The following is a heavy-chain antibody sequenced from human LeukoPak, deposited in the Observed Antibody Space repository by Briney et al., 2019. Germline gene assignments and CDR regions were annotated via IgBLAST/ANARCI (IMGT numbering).Heavy chain of an antibody. Sequence: SETLSLTCTVSGGSISSSSYYWGWIRQPPGKGLEWIGSIYYSGSTYYNPSLKSRVTISVDTSKNQFSLKLSSVTAADTAVYYCARGDYYGSGSYYNPFDYWGQGTLVTVSS. D-gene: IGHD3-10*01. J-gene: IGHJ4*02. CDR2: IYYSGST. V-gene: IGHV4-39*07. CDR1: GGSISSSSYY. CDR3: ARGDYYGSGSYYNPFDY.